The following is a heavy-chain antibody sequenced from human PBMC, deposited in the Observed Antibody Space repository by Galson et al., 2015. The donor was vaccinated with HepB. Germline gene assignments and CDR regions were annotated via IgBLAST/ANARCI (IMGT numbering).Heavy chain of an antibody. Sequence: TLSLTCTVSGGSISSYYWSWIRQPAGKGLEWIGYIYYSGSTNYNPSLKSRVTISVDTSKNQFSLKLSSVTAADTAVYYCARMRWSGSILGYWGQGTLVTVSS. J-gene: IGHJ4*02. CDR1: GGSISSYY. CDR3: ARMRWSGSILGY. CDR2: IYYSGST. V-gene: IGHV4-59*01. D-gene: IGHD4-23*01.